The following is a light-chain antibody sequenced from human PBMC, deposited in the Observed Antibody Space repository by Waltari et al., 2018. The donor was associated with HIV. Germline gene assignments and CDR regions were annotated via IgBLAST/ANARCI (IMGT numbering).Light chain of an antibody. CDR3: QQYKSYPLT. V-gene: IGKV1-16*01. J-gene: IGKJ4*01. CDR1: QDIDDF. CDR2: AAS. Sequence: DIQMTQSPSSLSASVGDSVTITCRARQDIDDFWTWFQHKPAKAPKSLIYAASFLQSGVPSMFRGRGSGTDFTLTIDNLQPEDFATYYCQQYKSYPLTFGGGTKVEMK.